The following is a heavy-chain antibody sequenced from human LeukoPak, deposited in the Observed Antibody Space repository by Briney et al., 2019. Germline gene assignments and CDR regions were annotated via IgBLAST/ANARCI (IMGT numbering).Heavy chain of an antibody. CDR3: ARSGHDYYDSSGYYYPFDY. CDR2: INHSGST. CDR1: GGSFSGYY. Sequence: SETLSLTCAVYGGSFSGYYWSWIRQPPGKGLEWIGEINHSGSTNYNSSLKSRVTISVDTSKNQFSLKLSSVTAADTAVYYCARSGHDYYDSSGYYYPFDYWGQGTLVTISS. D-gene: IGHD3-22*01. V-gene: IGHV4-34*01. J-gene: IGHJ4*02.